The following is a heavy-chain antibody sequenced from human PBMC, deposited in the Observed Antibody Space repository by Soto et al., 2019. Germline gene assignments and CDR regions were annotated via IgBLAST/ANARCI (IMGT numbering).Heavy chain of an antibody. V-gene: IGHV3-15*07. D-gene: IGHD3-3*01. CDR1: GFTFSNAW. Sequence: EVQLVESGGGLVKPGGSLRLSCAASGFTFSNAWMNWVRQAPGKGLEWVGRIRSNADGGTADYAAPVKGRFTFSRDDSQNTLFLQMNSLKTEDIAVYFCTTSISGLVTGHWGQGTLVTVSS. J-gene: IGHJ4*02. CDR3: TTSISGLVTGH. CDR2: IRSNADGGTA.